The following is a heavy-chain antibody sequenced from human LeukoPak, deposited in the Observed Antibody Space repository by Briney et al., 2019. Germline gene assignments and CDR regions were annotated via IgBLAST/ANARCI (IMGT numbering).Heavy chain of an antibody. Sequence: PGGSLRLSCAASGFTFSSYAISWVRQAPGKGLEWVSTISASGDNTYYAGSVEGRFAISRDNSKSTLYLQMNSLRAEDTAVYYCARGPSDTMIALRYGWFDPWGQGTLVTVSS. CDR3: ARGPSDTMIALRYGWFDP. V-gene: IGHV3-23*01. D-gene: IGHD3-22*01. CDR1: GFTFSSYA. J-gene: IGHJ5*02. CDR2: ISASGDNT.